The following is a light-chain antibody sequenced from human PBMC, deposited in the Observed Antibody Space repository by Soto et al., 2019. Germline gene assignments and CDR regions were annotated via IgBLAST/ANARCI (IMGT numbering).Light chain of an antibody. CDR3: SSYAKNRNFV. CDR1: SNDVGGYNY. Sequence: QSALTQPPSASGSPGQSVTISCTGTSNDVGGYNYVSWYQQHPGKAPKLLIYEVYKRPSGVPDRFSGSKSGNAASLTVSGLQADDEADYYCSSYAKNRNFVFGTGTQLTVL. CDR2: EVY. V-gene: IGLV2-8*01. J-gene: IGLJ1*01.